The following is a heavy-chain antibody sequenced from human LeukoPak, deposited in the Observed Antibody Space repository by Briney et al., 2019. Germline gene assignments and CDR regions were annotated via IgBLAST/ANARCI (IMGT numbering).Heavy chain of an antibody. V-gene: IGHV3-20*04. CDR1: GFTFDDYG. Sequence: GGSLRLSCAASGFTFDDYGMSWVRQAPGKGLEWVSGINWNGGSTGYADSVKGRFTISRDNAKNSLYLQTNSLRAEDTALYYCARGVRRRGYSGYGGLDYWGQRTLVTVSS. CDR2: INWNGGST. CDR3: ARGVRRRGYSGYGGLDY. J-gene: IGHJ4*02. D-gene: IGHD5-12*01.